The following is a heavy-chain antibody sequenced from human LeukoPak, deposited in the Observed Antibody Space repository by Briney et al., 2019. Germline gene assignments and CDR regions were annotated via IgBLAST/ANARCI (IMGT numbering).Heavy chain of an antibody. Sequence: ASVKVSCKASGYTFTSYGISWVRQAPGQGLEWMGWISAYNGNTNYAQKLQGRVTMTTDTSTSTAYMELRSLRSDDTAVYYCATDLDCGGDCYSVYWGQGTLVTVPS. CDR1: GYTFTSYG. V-gene: IGHV1-18*01. CDR3: ATDLDCGGDCYSVY. D-gene: IGHD2-21*01. CDR2: ISAYNGNT. J-gene: IGHJ4*02.